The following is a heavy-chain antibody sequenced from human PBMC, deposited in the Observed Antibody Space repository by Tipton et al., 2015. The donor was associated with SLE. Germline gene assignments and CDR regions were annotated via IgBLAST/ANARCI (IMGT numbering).Heavy chain of an antibody. CDR2: IWFDGTDK. Sequence: SLRLSCAASGFTFSSYGMHWVRQGPGKGLEWVAIIWFDGTDKLYTDSVKGRFTISRDNSKNRLYLQMNSLQLEDTAVYYCARPATVSGSSWYDGSHWGQGTLVTVSS. J-gene: IGHJ4*02. CDR3: ARPATVSGSSWYDGSH. CDR1: GFTFSSYG. D-gene: IGHD6-13*01. V-gene: IGHV3-33*08.